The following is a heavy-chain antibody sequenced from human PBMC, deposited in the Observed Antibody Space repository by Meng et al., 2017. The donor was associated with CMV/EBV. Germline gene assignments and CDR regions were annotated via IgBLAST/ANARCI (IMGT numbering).Heavy chain of an antibody. V-gene: IGHV1-18*01. CDR1: YTFHPYG. Sequence: YTFHPYGIPWVRQAPGQGLEWMGWISVSTGDTNYAQNLQDRLILTTDTSTNTAHMELRSLRSDDTALYYCTKLGRVGSSPQYNWFDTWGQGTLVTVSS. CDR3: TKLGRVGSSPQYNWFDT. CDR2: ISVSTGDT. J-gene: IGHJ5*02. D-gene: IGHD3-16*01.